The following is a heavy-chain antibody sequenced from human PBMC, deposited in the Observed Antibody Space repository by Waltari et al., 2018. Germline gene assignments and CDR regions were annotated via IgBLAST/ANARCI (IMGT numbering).Heavy chain of an antibody. J-gene: IGHJ3*01. CDR1: GFTFSRSW. CDR2: MNNEGSRT. Sequence: EVQLVESGGGLVQPGGSMRLSCAASGFTFSRSWIHWVRQFPGKGRMWVSRMNNEGSRTWYADSVKGRFTISRDDAKNTVSLQMNNLSAEDTALYYCARAGLLGAFDVWGQGTMVTVSS. CDR3: ARAGLLGAFDV. V-gene: IGHV3-74*01. D-gene: IGHD2-15*01.